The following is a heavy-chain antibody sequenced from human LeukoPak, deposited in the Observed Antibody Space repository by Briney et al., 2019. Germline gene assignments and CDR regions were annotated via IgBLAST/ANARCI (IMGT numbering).Heavy chain of an antibody. CDR2: IVVGSGNT. D-gene: IGHD3-10*01. Sequence: GTSGKVSCTASGFTFTSSTIKWGRQARGQRLEWIGFIVVGSGNTNYAQKLQGRVIITRDMSTTTVYMELSSLRSEDTAVYYCAGTPWFGELTLDYWGQGTLVTVSS. CDR1: GFTFTSST. CDR3: AGTPWFGELTLDY. J-gene: IGHJ4*02. V-gene: IGHV1-58*02.